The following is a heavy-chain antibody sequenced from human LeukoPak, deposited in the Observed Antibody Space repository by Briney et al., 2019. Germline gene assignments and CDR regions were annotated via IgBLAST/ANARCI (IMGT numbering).Heavy chain of an antibody. V-gene: IGHV4-59*01. D-gene: IGHD3-3*01. CDR2: IYYSGST. J-gene: IGHJ4*02. CDR1: GGSISSYY. CDR3: ARGPTIFGVVILDY. Sequence: SETLSLTCTVSGGSISSYYWSWIRQPPGKGLEWFGYIYYSGSTNYNPSLKSRVTISVDTSKNQFSLKLSSVTAADTAVYYCARGPTIFGVVILDYWGQGTLVTVSS.